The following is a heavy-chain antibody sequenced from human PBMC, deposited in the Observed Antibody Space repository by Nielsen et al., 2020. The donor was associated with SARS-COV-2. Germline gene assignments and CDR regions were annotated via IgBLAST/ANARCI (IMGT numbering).Heavy chain of an antibody. CDR2: ISSSSSYI. CDR3: ARGAWITGIDY. CDR1: GFTFSSYS. D-gene: IGHD1-20*01. J-gene: IGHJ4*02. V-gene: IGHV3-21*01. Sequence: GESLKISCAASGFTFSSYSMNWVRQAPGKGLEWVSSISSSSSYIYYADSVKGRFTISRDNAKNSLYLQMNSLRAEDTAVYYCARGAWITGIDYWGQGTLVTVSS.